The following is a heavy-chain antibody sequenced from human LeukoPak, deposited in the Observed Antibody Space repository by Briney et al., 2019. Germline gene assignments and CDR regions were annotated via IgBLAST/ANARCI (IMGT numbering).Heavy chain of an antibody. CDR1: GFTFSSYA. V-gene: IGHV3-23*01. CDR2: ISGSGGST. D-gene: IGHD3-22*01. CDR3: AKKWYYYDSSGYSYFDY. Sequence: GGSLRLSCAASGFTFSSYAMSWVRQAPGKGLEWVSAISGSGGSTYYADSVKGRFTISGDNSKNTLYLQMNSLRAEDTAVYYCAKKWYYYDSSGYSYFDYWGQGTLVTVSS. J-gene: IGHJ4*02.